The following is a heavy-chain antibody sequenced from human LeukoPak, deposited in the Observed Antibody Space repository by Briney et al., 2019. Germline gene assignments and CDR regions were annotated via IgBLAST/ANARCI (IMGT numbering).Heavy chain of an antibody. CDR1: GGSFSGYY. CDR2: INHSGST. J-gene: IGHJ4*02. CDR3: ARLVGYYGSGTYRAFDY. V-gene: IGHV4-34*01. D-gene: IGHD3-10*01. Sequence: SETLSLTCAVYGGSFSGYYWSWIRQPPGKGLEWIGEINHSGSTNYNPSPKSRVTISVDTSKNQFSLKLSSVTAADTAVYYCARLVGYYGSGTYRAFDYWGQGTLVTVSS.